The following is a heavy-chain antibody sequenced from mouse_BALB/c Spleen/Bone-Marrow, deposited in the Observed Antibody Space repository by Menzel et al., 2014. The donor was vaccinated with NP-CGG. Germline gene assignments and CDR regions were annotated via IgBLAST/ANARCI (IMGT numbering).Heavy chain of an antibody. CDR3: ARWEYYAMDY. Sequence: EVKLMESGAELVKPGASVKLSCAASGFNIKDIYMHWVKQRPEQGLEWIGRIDPVNGNTKYDPKFQGKATITTDTSSNTACLQLSSLSTEDAAGYYCARWEYYAMDYWGQGTSVTVSS. J-gene: IGHJ4*01. CDR2: IDPVNGNT. D-gene: IGHD4-1*01. V-gene: IGHV14-3*02. CDR1: GFNIKDIY.